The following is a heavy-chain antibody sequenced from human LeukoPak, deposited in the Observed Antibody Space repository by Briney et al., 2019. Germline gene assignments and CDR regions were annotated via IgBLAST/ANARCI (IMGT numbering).Heavy chain of an antibody. CDR3: ARELNGAFDP. V-gene: IGHV3-48*03. D-gene: IGHD1-1*01. CDR1: GFTLSSYE. J-gene: IGHJ5*02. CDR2: ISSSGSTK. Sequence: GGSLRLSCAASGFTLSSYEMNWIRQAPGKGLEWVSYISSSGSTKYYADSVKGRFTISRDNAKNSLYLQMNSLRAEDTAVYYCARELNGAFDPWGQGTLVTVSS.